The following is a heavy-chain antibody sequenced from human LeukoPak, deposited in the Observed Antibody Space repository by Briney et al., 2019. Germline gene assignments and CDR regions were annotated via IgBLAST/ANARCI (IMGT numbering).Heavy chain of an antibody. Sequence: PGGSLRLSCAASGFTFSSYAMHWVRQAPGKGLEWVAVISYDGSNKYYADSVKGRFTISRDNSKNTLYLQMNSLRAEDTAVYYCAKKRWSAAIGYYFDYWGQGTLVTVSS. J-gene: IGHJ4*02. CDR2: ISYDGSNK. D-gene: IGHD2-2*02. CDR1: GFTFSSYA. V-gene: IGHV3-30-3*02. CDR3: AKKRWSAAIGYYFDY.